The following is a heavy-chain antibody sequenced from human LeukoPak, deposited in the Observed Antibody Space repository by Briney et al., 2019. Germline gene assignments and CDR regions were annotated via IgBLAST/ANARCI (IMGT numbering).Heavy chain of an antibody. J-gene: IGHJ4*02. CDR3: ARVGWAVAAQDY. Sequence: SETLSLTCAVYGGSFSGYYWSWIRQPPGKGLEWIGEINHSGSTNYNPSLKSRATISVDTSKNQFSLKLSSVTAADTAVYYCARVGWAVAAQDYWGQGTLVTVSS. CDR2: INHSGST. CDR1: GGSFSGYY. D-gene: IGHD6-19*01. V-gene: IGHV4-34*01.